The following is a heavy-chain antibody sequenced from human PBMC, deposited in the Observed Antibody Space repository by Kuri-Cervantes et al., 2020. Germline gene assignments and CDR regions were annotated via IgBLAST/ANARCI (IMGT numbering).Heavy chain of an antibody. Sequence: GGSLRLSCAASGFTFSSYSMNWVRQAPGKGLEWVSFISSSSSYIYYADSVKGRFTISRDNSKNTLYLQMNSLRAEDTAVYYCARELVKDSSGLYYFDYWGQGTLVTVSS. D-gene: IGHD6-19*01. CDR1: GFTFSSYS. V-gene: IGHV3-21*01. J-gene: IGHJ4*02. CDR3: ARELVKDSSGLYYFDY. CDR2: ISSSSSYI.